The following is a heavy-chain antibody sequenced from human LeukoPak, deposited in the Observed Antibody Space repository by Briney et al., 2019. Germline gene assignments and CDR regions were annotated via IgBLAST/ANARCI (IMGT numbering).Heavy chain of an antibody. J-gene: IGHJ4*02. CDR3: AREVEQQLVFDY. V-gene: IGHV4-30-2*01. CDR2: IYHSGST. Sequence: SETLSLTCAVSGGSISSGGYSWSWIRQPPGKGLEWIGYIYHSGSTYYNPSLKSRVTISVDRSKNQFSLKLSSVTAADTAVYYCAREVEQQLVFDYWGQGTLVTVSS. D-gene: IGHD6-13*01. CDR1: GGSISSGGYS.